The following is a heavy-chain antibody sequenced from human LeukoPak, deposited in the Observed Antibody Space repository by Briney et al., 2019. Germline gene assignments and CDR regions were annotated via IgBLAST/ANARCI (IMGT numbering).Heavy chain of an antibody. Sequence: ASVKVSCKASGYTFTSYDINWVRQATGQGLEWMGWMSPNSGNTGYAQKFQGRVTMTRNTSISTAYMELSSLRSEDTAVYYCARAVSDCSSTSCYVVVRAGHFDYWGQGTLVTVSS. CDR3: ARAVSDCSSTSCYVVVRAGHFDY. D-gene: IGHD2-2*01. CDR1: GYTFTSYD. V-gene: IGHV1-8*01. CDR2: MSPNSGNT. J-gene: IGHJ4*02.